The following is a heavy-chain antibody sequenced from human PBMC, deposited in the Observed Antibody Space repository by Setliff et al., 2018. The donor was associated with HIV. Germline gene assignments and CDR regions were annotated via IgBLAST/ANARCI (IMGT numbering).Heavy chain of an antibody. CDR3: ARVRGRAVVSYYFDQ. CDR1: SGSISYYY. D-gene: IGHD2-15*01. V-gene: IGHV4-59*01. Sequence: SEPLSLTCNVSSGSISYYYWSWVRQPPGGGLEWIGYVSHSGSTSYNPSLNSRVTMSVDTSRDQFSLKVRSVTAADTAVYYCARVRGRAVVSYYFDQWGQGSLVTVSS. CDR2: VSHSGST. J-gene: IGHJ4*02.